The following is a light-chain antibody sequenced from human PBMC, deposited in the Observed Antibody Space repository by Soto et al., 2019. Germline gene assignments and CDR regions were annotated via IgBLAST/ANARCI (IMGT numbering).Light chain of an antibody. V-gene: IGKV3-20*01. CDR2: GAS. CDR3: QKYCSLTSST. Sequence: EIVLTQSPGTLSLSPGERATLSCRASQSVSSTYLAWYQQKPGQAPRLIIYGASSRATVTPDRFSGSGSGTEFTPTIIRLEPEDFVEDYCQKYCSLTSSTFGQGTKVEIK. J-gene: IGKJ1*01. CDR1: QSVSSTY.